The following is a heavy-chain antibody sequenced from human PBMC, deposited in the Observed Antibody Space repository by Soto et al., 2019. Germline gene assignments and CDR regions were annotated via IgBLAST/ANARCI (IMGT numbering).Heavy chain of an antibody. CDR1: GFTFSNYG. Sequence: LRLSCAASGFTFSNYGMHWVRQAPGKGLEWVAFISDDGSNKYYADSMKGRFTMSRDNSKRTLYLQMSSLRVEDTAVYYCTKRRNVLRFLEWSSGMEVWGQGTTVPVSS. J-gene: IGHJ6*02. D-gene: IGHD3-3*01. CDR2: ISDDGSNK. CDR3: TKRRNVLRFLEWSSGMEV. V-gene: IGHV3-30*18.